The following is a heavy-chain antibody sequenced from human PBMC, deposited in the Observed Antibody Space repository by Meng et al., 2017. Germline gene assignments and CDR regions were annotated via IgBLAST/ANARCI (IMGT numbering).Heavy chain of an antibody. J-gene: IGHJ4*02. CDR1: GYTFTSYD. CDR2: IIPIFGTA. D-gene: IGHD1-1*01. V-gene: IGHV1-69*06. Sequence: SVKVSCKASGYTFTSYDINWVRQAPGQGLEWMGGIIPIFGTANYAQKFQGRVTITADKSTSTASMELSSLRSEDTAVYYCARGAGPQRPYYFDYWGQGTLVTVSS. CDR3: ARGAGPQRPYYFDY.